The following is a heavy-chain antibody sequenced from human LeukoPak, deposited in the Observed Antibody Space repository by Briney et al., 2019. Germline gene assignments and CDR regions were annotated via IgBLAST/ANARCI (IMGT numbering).Heavy chain of an antibody. J-gene: IGHJ4*02. CDR1: GFTFSSYS. V-gene: IGHV3-21*01. D-gene: IGHD4-17*01. CDR2: ISSSSSYI. CDR3: ALPDYGDFRGY. Sequence: GGSLRLSCAASGFTFSSYSMNWVRQAPGKGLEWVSSISSSSSYIYYADSVKGRFTISRDNAKNSLYLQMNSLRAEDTAVYYCALPDYGDFRGYWGQGTLVTVSS.